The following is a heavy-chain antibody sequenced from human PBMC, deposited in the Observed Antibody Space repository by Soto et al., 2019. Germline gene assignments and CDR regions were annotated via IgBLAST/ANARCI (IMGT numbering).Heavy chain of an antibody. V-gene: IGHV4-4*07. J-gene: IGHJ5*02. CDR2: IYTSGST. D-gene: IGHD3-10*01. Sequence: QVQLQESGPGLVKPSETLSLTCTVSGGSISSYYWSWIRQPAGKGLEWIGRIYTSGSTNYNPSLKGRVTMSVDTSKARFSMKLSSVTAADMAVYYCGRDGGGTWFGERVGFDPWGQGTLVTVSS. CDR1: GGSISSYY. CDR3: GRDGGGTWFGERVGFDP.